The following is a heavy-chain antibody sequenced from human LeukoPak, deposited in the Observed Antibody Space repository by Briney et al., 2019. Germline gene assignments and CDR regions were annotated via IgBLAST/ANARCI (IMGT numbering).Heavy chain of an antibody. CDR2: INSDGSTT. D-gene: IGHD1-26*01. J-gene: IGHJ4*02. Sequence: GGSLRLSCAASGFTFSSYWMHWVRQAPGKGLVWVSRINSDGSTTNYADYVRGRFTISRDNAKNTLYLQMNSLRAEDTAVYYCAVPYSGSIDWGQGTLVTVSS. CDR1: GFTFSSYW. CDR3: AVPYSGSID. V-gene: IGHV3-74*01.